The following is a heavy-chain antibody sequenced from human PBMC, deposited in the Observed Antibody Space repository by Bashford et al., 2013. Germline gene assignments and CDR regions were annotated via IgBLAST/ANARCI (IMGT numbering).Heavy chain of an antibody. D-gene: IGHD5-24*01. CDR2: INDIGST. Sequence: SETLSLTCDVYGESFSGYYCNWVRQSPGKGLEWIGEINDIGSTNYNSSLKSRVTISVDTSKNQFSLRLSSVTAADTAVYYCARKLPITYAMDVWGQGTTVTVSS. CDR3: ARKLPITYAMDV. V-gene: IGHV4-34*01. CDR1: GESFSGYY. J-gene: IGHJ6*02.